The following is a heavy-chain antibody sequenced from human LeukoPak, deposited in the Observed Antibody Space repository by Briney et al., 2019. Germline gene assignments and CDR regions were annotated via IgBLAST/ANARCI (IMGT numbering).Heavy chain of an antibody. Sequence: GGSLRLSCAASGFTFSSYAMSWIRQVPAKGLEWVSAISTTTYYADFVEGRFTISRDNSKNTLYLQMSSLRAEDTAVYYCAKPIGPRYGDYHNSCFDSWGQGTLVTVSP. CDR3: AKPIGPRYGDYHNSCFDS. J-gene: IGHJ5*01. CDR2: ISTTT. CDR1: GFTFSSYA. D-gene: IGHD4-17*01. V-gene: IGHV3-23*01.